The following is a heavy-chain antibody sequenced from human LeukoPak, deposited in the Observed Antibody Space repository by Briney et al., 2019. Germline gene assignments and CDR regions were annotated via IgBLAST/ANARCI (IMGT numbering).Heavy chain of an antibody. Sequence: GGSLRLSCAASGFTVSSNYMSWVRQAPGKGLEWVAVIWYDGSNKYYADSVKGRFTISRDNSKNTLYLQMNSLRAEDTAVYYCAKEDILTGYPDYWGQGTLVTVSS. CDR1: GFTVSSNY. CDR3: AKEDILTGYPDY. CDR2: IWYDGSNK. D-gene: IGHD3-9*01. J-gene: IGHJ4*02. V-gene: IGHV3-33*06.